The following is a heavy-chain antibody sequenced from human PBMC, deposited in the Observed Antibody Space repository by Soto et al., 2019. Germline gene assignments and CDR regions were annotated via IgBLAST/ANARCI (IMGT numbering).Heavy chain of an antibody. J-gene: IGHJ4*02. D-gene: IGHD2-2*01. CDR3: ARPISTYQLPDNDFDY. Sequence: PGESLKISCKGSGYSFTSYWIGWVRQMPGKDLEWMGIIYPGDSDTRYSPSFQGQVTISADKSISTAYLQWSSLKASDTAMYYCARPISTYQLPDNDFDYWGQGPLLTVSS. CDR1: GYSFTSYW. V-gene: IGHV5-51*01. CDR2: IYPGDSDT.